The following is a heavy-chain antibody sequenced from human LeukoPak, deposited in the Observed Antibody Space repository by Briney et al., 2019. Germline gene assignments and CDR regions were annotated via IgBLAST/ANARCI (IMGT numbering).Heavy chain of an antibody. V-gene: IGHV1-18*04. CDR1: GYTFTSYG. D-gene: IGHD3-10*01. Sequence: ASVKVSCKASGYTFTSYGISWVRQAPGQGLEWMGWISAYNGNTNYAQRLQGRVTMTTDTSTSTAYMELRSLRSDDTAVYYCAIDLYYGSGSYYIVMDVWGKGTTVTVSS. CDR3: AIDLYYGSGSYYIVMDV. J-gene: IGHJ6*04. CDR2: ISAYNGNT.